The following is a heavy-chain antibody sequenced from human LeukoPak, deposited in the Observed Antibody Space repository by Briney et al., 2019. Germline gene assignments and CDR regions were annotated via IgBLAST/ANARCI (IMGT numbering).Heavy chain of an antibody. CDR3: ARGAVAGQGYYYYGMDV. CDR1: GYTFTSYA. D-gene: IGHD6-19*01. CDR2: SNAGNGNT. Sequence: GASVKVSCKASGYTFTSYAMHWVRQAPGQRLEWMGWSNAGNGNTKYSQEFQGGVTITRDTSASTAYMELSSLRSEDMAVYYCARGAVAGQGYYYYGMDVWGQGTTVTVSS. V-gene: IGHV1-3*02. J-gene: IGHJ6*02.